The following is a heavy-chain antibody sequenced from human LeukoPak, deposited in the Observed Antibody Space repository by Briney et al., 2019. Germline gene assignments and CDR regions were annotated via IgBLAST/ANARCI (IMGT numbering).Heavy chain of an antibody. CDR1: GFTFSSYA. CDR3: ARGAPRIAAATGDY. Sequence: PGRSLRLSCAASGFTFSSYAMHWVRQAPGKGLEWVAVISYDGSNKYYADSVKGRFTISRDNSKNTLYLQMNSLRVEDTAVYNCARGAPRIAAATGDYWGQGTLVTVSS. J-gene: IGHJ4*02. CDR2: ISYDGSNK. D-gene: IGHD6-13*01. V-gene: IGHV3-30-3*01.